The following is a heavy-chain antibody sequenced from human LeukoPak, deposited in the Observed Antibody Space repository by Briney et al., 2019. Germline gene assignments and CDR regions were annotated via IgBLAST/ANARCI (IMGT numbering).Heavy chain of an antibody. V-gene: IGHV1-18*01. CDR3: ARALEGYSSGWYFED. CDR2: ISAYNGNT. D-gene: IGHD6-19*01. CDR1: GYTFTSYG. Sequence: ASVKVSCKASGYTFTSYGISWVRQAPGQGLEWMGWISAYNGNTNYAQKLQGRVTMTTDTSTSTAYMELRSLRSDDTAVYYCARALEGYSSGWYFEDWGQGTLVTVSS. J-gene: IGHJ4*02.